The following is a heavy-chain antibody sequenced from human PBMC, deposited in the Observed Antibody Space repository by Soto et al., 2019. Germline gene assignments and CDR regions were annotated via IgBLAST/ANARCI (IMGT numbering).Heavy chain of an antibody. J-gene: IGHJ6*02. CDR1: GYSFTSYW. CDR3: ARRVIAARPSYYYYGMDV. CDR2: IDPSDSYT. V-gene: IGHV5-10-1*01. Sequence: PGESLKISCKGSGYSFTSYWIRWVRQMPGKGLEWMGRIDPSDSYTNYSPSFQGHVTISADKSISTAYLQWSSLKASDTAMYYCARRVIAARPSYYYYGMDVWGQGTTVTVSS. D-gene: IGHD6-6*01.